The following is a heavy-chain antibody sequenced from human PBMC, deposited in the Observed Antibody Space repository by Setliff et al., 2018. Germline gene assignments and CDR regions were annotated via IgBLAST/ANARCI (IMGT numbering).Heavy chain of an antibody. CDR3: ARSQWGGESYYFDY. CDR2: IYYSGST. V-gene: IGHV4-61*01. Sequence: PSETLSLPCTVSGGSVSSGSYYWSWIRQPPGKGLEWIGYIYYSGSTNYNPSLKSRVTISVDTSKNQFSLKLSSVTAADTAVYYCARSQWGGESYYFDYWGQGTLVTVSS. D-gene: IGHD2-15*01. J-gene: IGHJ4*02. CDR1: GGSVSSGSYY.